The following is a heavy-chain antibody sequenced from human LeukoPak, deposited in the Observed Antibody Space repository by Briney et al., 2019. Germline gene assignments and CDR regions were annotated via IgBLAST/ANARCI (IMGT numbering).Heavy chain of an antibody. J-gene: IGHJ2*01. D-gene: IGHD7-27*01. V-gene: IGHV4-31*03. CDR2: IYYSGST. CDR3: ARARGGGNWGSRLGYWYFDL. CDR1: GGSISSGGYY. Sequence: PSQTLSLTCTVSGGSISSGGYYWSWIRQHPGKGLEWIGYIYYSGSTYYNPSLKSRVTISVDTSKNQFSLKLSSVTAADTAVYYCARARGGGNWGSRLGYWYFDLWGRGTLVTVSS.